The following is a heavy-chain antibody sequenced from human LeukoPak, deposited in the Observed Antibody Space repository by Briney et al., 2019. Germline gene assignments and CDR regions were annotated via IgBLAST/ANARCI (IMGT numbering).Heavy chain of an antibody. D-gene: IGHD3-22*01. CDR2: INPNSGGT. J-gene: IGHJ1*01. V-gene: IGHV1-2*02. Sequence: ASVKVSCKASGYTFTGNYMHWVRQAPGQGLEWMVWINPNSGGTDYAQKFQGSVTMTRDTSIGTAYMELNRLRSDDTAVYYCARGSYDSSDFEYFHHWGQGTLVTVSS. CDR3: ARGSYDSSDFEYFHH. CDR1: GYTFTGNY.